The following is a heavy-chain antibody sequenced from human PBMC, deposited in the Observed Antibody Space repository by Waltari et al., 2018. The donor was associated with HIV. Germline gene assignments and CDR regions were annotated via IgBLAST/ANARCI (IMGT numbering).Heavy chain of an antibody. V-gene: IGHV4-39*07. CDR1: GGSISSSSYY. Sequence: QLQLQESGPGLVKPSETLSLTCTVSGGSISSSSYYWGWIRQPPGKGLEWIGSIYYSGSTYYNPSLKSRVTISVDTSKNQFSLKLSSVTAADTAVYYCARDRGGVYSSSHWFDPWGQGTLVTVSS. D-gene: IGHD6-6*01. CDR3: ARDRGGVYSSSHWFDP. CDR2: IYYSGST. J-gene: IGHJ5*02.